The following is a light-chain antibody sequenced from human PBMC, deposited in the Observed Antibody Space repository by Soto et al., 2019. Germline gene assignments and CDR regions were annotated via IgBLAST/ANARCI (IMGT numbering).Light chain of an antibody. J-gene: IGKJ1*01. V-gene: IGKV3-15*01. Sequence: EIVMTQSPATLSVSPGERVTLSCRASQSVGSNLAWYQQKPGQAPRLLIYGESSRATGIPGTFSGSGSGAEFTLTISSLQSEDFAIYYCQEYIQWPPGMFGPGTTVDIK. CDR2: GES. CDR1: QSVGSN. CDR3: QEYIQWPPGM.